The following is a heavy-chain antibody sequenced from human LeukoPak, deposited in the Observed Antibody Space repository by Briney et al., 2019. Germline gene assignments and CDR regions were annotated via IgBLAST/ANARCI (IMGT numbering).Heavy chain of an antibody. CDR2: INHSGST. D-gene: IGHD1-26*01. J-gene: IGHJ4*02. Sequence: PSETLSLTCAVYGGSFSGYYWSWIRQPPGKGLEWIGEINHSGSTNYNPSLKSRVTISVDTSKNQFPLKLSSVTAADTAVYYCARGRIAISGSYAYWGQGTLVTVSS. V-gene: IGHV4-34*01. CDR3: ARGRIAISGSYAY. CDR1: GGSFSGYY.